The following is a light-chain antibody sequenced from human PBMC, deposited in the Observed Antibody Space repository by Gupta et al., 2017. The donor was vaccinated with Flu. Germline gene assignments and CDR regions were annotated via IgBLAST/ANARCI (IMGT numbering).Light chain of an antibody. CDR3: SSDTSSSIVI. J-gene: IGLJ2*01. V-gene: IGLV2-14*03. CDR1: SSEVGGYNW. Sequence: NTNPCTGTSSEVGGYNWVAWYQQHPGKAPKLMIYDVSKRTAGVANRFSGSKAGNTASLTISGLQEEDEADYYCSSDTSSSIVIFGGGTKLTVL. CDR2: DVS.